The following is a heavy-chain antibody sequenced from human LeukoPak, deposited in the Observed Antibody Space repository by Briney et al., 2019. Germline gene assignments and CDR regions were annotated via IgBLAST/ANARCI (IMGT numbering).Heavy chain of an antibody. J-gene: IGHJ4*02. CDR1: GYTLTELS. CDR3: ARDYDSSGSLDY. V-gene: IGHV1-24*01. D-gene: IGHD3-22*01. Sequence: ASVKVSCKVSGYTLTELSMHWVRQAPGKGLEWMGGFDPEDGETIYAQKFQGRVTMTEDTSTDTAYMELSSLRSEDTAVYYCARDYDSSGSLDYWGQGTLVTVSS. CDR2: FDPEDGET.